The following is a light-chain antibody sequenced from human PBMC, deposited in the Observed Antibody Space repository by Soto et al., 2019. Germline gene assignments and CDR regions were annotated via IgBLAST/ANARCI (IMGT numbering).Light chain of an antibody. V-gene: IGKV3-20*01. J-gene: IGKJ1*01. CDR1: QSVSSSY. Sequence: EIVLTQSPGTLSLSPGERATLSCRASQSVSSSYLAWYQQKPGQAPRLLIYGASSRATGIPDRSSGSGSGTDFTLTISRLEPEDFAVYYCQQYGSSPRTFCQGTKVEIK. CDR3: QQYGSSPRT. CDR2: GAS.